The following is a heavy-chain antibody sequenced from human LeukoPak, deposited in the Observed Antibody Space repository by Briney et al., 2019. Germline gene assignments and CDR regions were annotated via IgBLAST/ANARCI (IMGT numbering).Heavy chain of an antibody. CDR3: ARVSIAARSPYYYGMDV. J-gene: IGHJ6*02. Sequence: ASAKVSCKASGGTFSSYAISWVRQAPGQGLEWMGGIIPIFGTANYAQKFQGRVTITADESTSTAYMELSSLRSEDTAVYYCARVSIAARSPYYYGMDVWGQGTTVTVSS. D-gene: IGHD6-6*01. CDR2: IIPIFGTA. V-gene: IGHV1-69*01. CDR1: GGTFSSYA.